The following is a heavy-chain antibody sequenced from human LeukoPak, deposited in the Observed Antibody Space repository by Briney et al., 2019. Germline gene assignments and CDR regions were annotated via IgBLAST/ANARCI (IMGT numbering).Heavy chain of an antibody. Sequence: SETLSLTCTVSGGSISSYYWSWIRQPAGKGLEWIGRIYTSGSTNYNPSLKSRVTMSVDTSKNQFSLKLSSVTAADTPVYYCARDRGSSSWQPLDYWGQGTLVTVSS. D-gene: IGHD6-13*01. CDR2: IYTSGST. V-gene: IGHV4-4*07. CDR1: GGSISSYY. J-gene: IGHJ4*02. CDR3: ARDRGSSSWQPLDY.